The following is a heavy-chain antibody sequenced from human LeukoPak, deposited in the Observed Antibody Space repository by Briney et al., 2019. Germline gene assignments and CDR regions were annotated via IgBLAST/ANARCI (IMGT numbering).Heavy chain of an antibody. CDR2: IYTSGST. CDR3: AREVVAYYYGSGSYFDP. D-gene: IGHD3-10*01. V-gene: IGHV4-4*07. CDR1: GGSISSYY. J-gene: IGHJ5*02. Sequence: SETLSLTCTVSGGSISSYYWSWIRQPAGKGLGWIGRIYTSGSTNYNPSLKSRVTMSVDTSKNQFSLKLSSVTAADTAVYYCAREVVAYYYGSGSYFDPWGQGTLVTVSS.